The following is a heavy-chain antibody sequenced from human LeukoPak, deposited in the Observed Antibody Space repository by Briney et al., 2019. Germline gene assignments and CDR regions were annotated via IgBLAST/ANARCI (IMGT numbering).Heavy chain of an antibody. V-gene: IGHV3-30*18. CDR2: ISYDGSNK. CDR1: GFTFSSYG. CDR3: AEDHDLNFDY. J-gene: IGHJ4*02. D-gene: IGHD2-21*02. Sequence: GGSLRLSCAASGFTFSSYGMHWVRQAPGKGLEWVAVISYDGSNKYYADSVKGRFTISRDNSKNTLYLQMNSLRAEDTAVYYCAEDHDLNFDYWGQGTLVTVSS.